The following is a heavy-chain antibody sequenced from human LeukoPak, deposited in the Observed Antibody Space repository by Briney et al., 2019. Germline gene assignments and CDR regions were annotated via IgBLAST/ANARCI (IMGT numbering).Heavy chain of an antibody. CDR3: ARKKLGINPAFDY. Sequence: PSQTLSLTCTVSGGSISSGDYYWSWIRQPPGKGLEWIGYIYYSGSTYYNPSLKSRVTISVDTSKNQFSLKLSSVTAADTAVYYCARKKLGINPAFDYWGQGTLVTVSS. CDR2: IYYSGST. J-gene: IGHJ4*02. CDR1: GGSISSGDYY. V-gene: IGHV4-30-4*01. D-gene: IGHD7-27*01.